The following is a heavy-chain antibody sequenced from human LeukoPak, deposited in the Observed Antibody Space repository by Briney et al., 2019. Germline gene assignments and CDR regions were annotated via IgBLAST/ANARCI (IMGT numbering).Heavy chain of an antibody. Sequence: HPGGSLRLSCAASGFTFSSFAMTWVRQAPGKGLEWVANIKQDGSEKYYVDSVKGRFTISRDNAKNSLYLQMNSLRAEDTAVYYCARDYSSSWYNYYYYMDVWGKGTTVTVSS. J-gene: IGHJ6*03. V-gene: IGHV3-7*01. D-gene: IGHD6-13*01. CDR3: ARDYSSSWYNYYYYMDV. CDR1: GFTFSSFA. CDR2: IKQDGSEK.